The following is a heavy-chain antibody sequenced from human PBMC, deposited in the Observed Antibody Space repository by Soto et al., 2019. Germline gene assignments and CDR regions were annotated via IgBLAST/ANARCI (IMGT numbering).Heavy chain of an antibody. J-gene: IGHJ4*02. CDR1: GFTFSSYA. V-gene: IGHV3-23*01. Sequence: GGSLRLSCAAPGFTFSSYAMSWVRQAPGKGLEWVSAISGSGGSTYYADSVKGRFTISRDNAKNSVYLEMNSLSAEDTAVCYCARESEDLTSNFDYWGQGTLVTVSS. CDR2: ISGSGGST. CDR3: ARESEDLTSNFDY.